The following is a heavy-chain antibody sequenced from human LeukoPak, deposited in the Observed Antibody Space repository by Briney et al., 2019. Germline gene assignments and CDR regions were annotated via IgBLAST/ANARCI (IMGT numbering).Heavy chain of an antibody. V-gene: IGHV1-24*01. J-gene: IGHJ3*02. CDR1: GYTLTELS. CDR3: ATVKRPFLLRYFDWHGGAFDI. CDR2: FDPEDGET. Sequence: ASVKVSCKVSGYTLTELSMHWVRQAPGKGLEWMGGFDPEDGETIYAQKFQGRVTMTEDTSTDTAYMELSSLRSEDTAVYYCATVKRPFLLRYFDWHGGAFDIWGQGAMVTVSS. D-gene: IGHD3-9*01.